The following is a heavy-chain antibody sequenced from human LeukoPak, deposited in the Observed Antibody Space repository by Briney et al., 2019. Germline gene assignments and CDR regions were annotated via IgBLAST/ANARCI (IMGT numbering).Heavy chain of an antibody. V-gene: IGHV3-30*18. CDR1: GFSFISYG. CDR3: AKRPSDYGDYVSYFDY. D-gene: IGHD4-17*01. CDR2: ISDDGRSK. Sequence: QAGGSLRLSCAASGFSFISYGMHWVRQAPGKGLEWVGVISDDGRSKDFADSVKGRFTNSRDNSKDTLYLQMNSLRDEDTAVYYCAKRPSDYGDYVSYFDYWGQGTLVTVSS. J-gene: IGHJ4*02.